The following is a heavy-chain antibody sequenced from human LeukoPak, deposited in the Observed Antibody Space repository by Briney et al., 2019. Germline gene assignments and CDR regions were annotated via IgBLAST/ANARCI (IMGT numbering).Heavy chain of an antibody. CDR1: GGSISSSSYY. Sequence: SETLSLTCTVSGGSISSSSYYWGWIPQPPGEGLEWIGSIYYTGSTYYSPSLKSRVTISADTSKNEFSLKLSSVTAADTAVYYCTSEISSASNYWGQGTLVTVSS. D-gene: IGHD6-6*01. J-gene: IGHJ4*02. V-gene: IGHV4-39*01. CDR2: IYYTGST. CDR3: TSEISSASNY.